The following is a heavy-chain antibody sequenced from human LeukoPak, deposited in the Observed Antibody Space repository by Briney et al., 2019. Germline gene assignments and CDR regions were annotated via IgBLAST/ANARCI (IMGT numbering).Heavy chain of an antibody. J-gene: IGHJ4*02. CDR2: IKQDGSEK. CDR3: ARGIYDSGSYPPYY. Sequence: GSLRLSCAASGFTFSSYWMSWVRQAPGKWLEWVANIKQDGSEKNYVDSVKGRFTISRDNAKNSLYLQMNSLRAEDTAVYYCARGIYDSGSYPPYYWGQGTLVTVSS. V-gene: IGHV3-7*01. CDR1: GFTFSSYW. D-gene: IGHD3-10*01.